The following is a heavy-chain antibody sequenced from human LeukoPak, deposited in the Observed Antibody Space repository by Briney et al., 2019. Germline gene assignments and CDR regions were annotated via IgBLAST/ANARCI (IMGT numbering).Heavy chain of an antibody. Sequence: PSETLSLTCTVSGGSISSYYWSWIRQPPGKGLEWIGSIYYSGSTYYNPSLKSRVTISVDTSKNQFSLKLSSVTAADTAVYYCARTGTRGTIFGVVAFWFDPWGQGTLVTVSS. V-gene: IGHV4-39*07. CDR3: ARTGTRGTIFGVVAFWFDP. J-gene: IGHJ5*02. CDR2: IYYSGST. D-gene: IGHD3-3*01. CDR1: GGSISSYY.